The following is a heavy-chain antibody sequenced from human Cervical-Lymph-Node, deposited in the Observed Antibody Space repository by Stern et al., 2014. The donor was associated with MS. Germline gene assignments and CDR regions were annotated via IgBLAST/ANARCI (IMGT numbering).Heavy chain of an antibody. CDR2: IYNSGAT. Sequence: VQLVESGPGLVKPSQTLSLTCTVSGDSITSGGHYWSWIRQHPGKGLEWIGYIYNSGATFYNPSLKGRVTTSLDTSKNQFSLQLSSVTAADAAIYYCASRWSGTYYGQNWFDPWGQGILVTVST. J-gene: IGHJ5*02. CDR3: ASRWSGTYYGQNWFDP. CDR1: GDSITSGGHY. D-gene: IGHD1-26*01. V-gene: IGHV4-31*03.